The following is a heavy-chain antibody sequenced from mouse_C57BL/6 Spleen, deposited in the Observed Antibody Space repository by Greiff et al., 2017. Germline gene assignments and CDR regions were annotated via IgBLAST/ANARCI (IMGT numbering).Heavy chain of an antibody. V-gene: IGHV1-18*01. CDR3: ASEAVVTDYSAMDD. J-gene: IGHJ4*01. D-gene: IGHD2-1*01. Sequence: EVQLQQSGPELVKPGASVKIPCKASGYTFTDYNMDWVKQSHGKSLEWIGDINPNNGGTNYNQKFKGKATVTVDKSSSTAYMEIRSLTSEDTAVYDCASEAVVTDYSAMDDWGKGTSVTVSS. CDR1: GYTFTDYN. CDR2: INPNNGGT.